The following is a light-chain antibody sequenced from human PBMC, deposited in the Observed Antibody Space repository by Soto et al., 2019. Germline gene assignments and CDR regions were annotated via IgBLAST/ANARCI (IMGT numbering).Light chain of an antibody. CDR1: SSDVGGYSY. V-gene: IGLV2-14*03. Sequence: QSALTQPASVSGSHGQSITISCTGTSSDVGGYSYVSWYQHHPGIAPKLMIYDVSLRPSGVSNRFSGSKSGNTASLTISGLQAEDEADYYCSSYTSSTTVVFGGGTKLTVL. CDR3: SSYTSSTTVV. CDR2: DVS. J-gene: IGLJ3*02.